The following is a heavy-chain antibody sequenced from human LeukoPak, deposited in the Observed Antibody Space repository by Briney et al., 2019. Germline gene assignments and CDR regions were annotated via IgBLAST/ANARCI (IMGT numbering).Heavy chain of an antibody. D-gene: IGHD3-22*01. CDR1: GGSISSSSYY. CDR2: IYYSGST. CDR3: ARHYYDSSGYPEVIDP. Sequence: SETLSLTCTVSGGSISSSSYYWGWIRQPPGNGLEWIGSIYYSGSTYYNPSLKSRVTISVDTSKNQFSLKLSSVTAADTAVYYCARHYYDSSGYPEVIDPWGQGTLVTVSS. J-gene: IGHJ5*02. V-gene: IGHV4-39*01.